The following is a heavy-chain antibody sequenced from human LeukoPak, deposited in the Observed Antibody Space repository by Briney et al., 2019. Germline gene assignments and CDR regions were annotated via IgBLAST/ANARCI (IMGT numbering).Heavy chain of an antibody. J-gene: IGHJ4*02. D-gene: IGHD3-10*01. V-gene: IGHV3-7*05. Sequence: PGGSLRLSCAASGFTFSSYSMNWVRQAPGKGLEWVANIKQDGSEKYYVDSVTGRFTISRDNAKNSLFLQMSSLRADDTAVYYCARGGIRGVLMEYWGQGTLVTVSS. CDR2: IKQDGSEK. CDR3: ARGGIRGVLMEY. CDR1: GFTFSSYS.